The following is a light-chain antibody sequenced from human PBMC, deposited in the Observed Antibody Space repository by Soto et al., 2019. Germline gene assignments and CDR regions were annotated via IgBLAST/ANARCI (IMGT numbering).Light chain of an antibody. Sequence: QSALTQPASVSGSPGQSITISCTGTSSDVGSYNLVSWYQQHPGKAPKLMIYEVSKRPSGVSNRFSGSKSGNTASLTISGLQAEDEADYYCCSYAGSSIHVVFGGWTKLTVL. CDR1: SSDVGSYNL. V-gene: IGLV2-23*02. J-gene: IGLJ2*01. CDR3: CSYAGSSIHVV. CDR2: EVS.